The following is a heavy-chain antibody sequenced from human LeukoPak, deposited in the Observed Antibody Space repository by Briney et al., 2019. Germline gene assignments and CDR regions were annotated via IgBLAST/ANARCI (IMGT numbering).Heavy chain of an antibody. J-gene: IGHJ4*02. CDR3: ARVKEGMATIFDY. Sequence: SVKVSCKASGGTFSSYAISWVRQAPGQGLEWMGGIIPIFGTANYAQKFQGRVTITTDESTSTAYMELSSLRSEDTAVYYCARVKEGMATIFDYWGQGTLFTVSS. CDR1: GGTFSSYA. CDR2: IIPIFGTA. D-gene: IGHD5-24*01. V-gene: IGHV1-69*05.